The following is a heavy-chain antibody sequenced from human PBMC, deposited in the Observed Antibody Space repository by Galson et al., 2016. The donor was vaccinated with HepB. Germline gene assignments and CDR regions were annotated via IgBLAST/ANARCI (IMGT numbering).Heavy chain of an antibody. J-gene: IGHJ2*01. V-gene: IGHV4-59*01. CDR2: IYYNGHT. CDR1: GVSISSYY. Sequence: ETLSLTCAVSGVSISSYYWSWIRQPPGKGLEWIGYIYYNGHTKTNSSLKNRVTLSVDTSTNHFSLNLTSVTAADTAVYYCARDRGNLGSDLWGRGTRVTVSS. CDR3: ARDRGNLGSDL. D-gene: IGHD4-23*01.